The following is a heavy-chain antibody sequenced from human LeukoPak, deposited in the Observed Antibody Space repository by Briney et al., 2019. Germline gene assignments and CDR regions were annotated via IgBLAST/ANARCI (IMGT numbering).Heavy chain of an antibody. CDR3: ARELTDYSNYVNYYYYYMDV. D-gene: IGHD4-11*01. J-gene: IGHJ6*03. Sequence: PSETLSLTCTVSGGSISSSSYYWGWIRQPPGKGLEWIGSIYYSGSTYYNPSLKSRVTISVDTSKNQFSLKLSSVTAADTAVYYCARELTDYSNYVNYYYYYMDVWGKGTTVTVSS. CDR1: GGSISSSSYY. V-gene: IGHV4-39*02. CDR2: IYYSGST.